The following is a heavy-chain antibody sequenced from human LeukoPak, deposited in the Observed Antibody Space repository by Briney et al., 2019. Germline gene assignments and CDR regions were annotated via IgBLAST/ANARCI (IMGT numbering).Heavy chain of an antibody. V-gene: IGHV1-8*01. CDR3: ARSYSSGWYTPYYYYYMDV. CDR1: GYTFTSYD. Sequence: ASVKVSCKASGYTFTSYDINWVRQATGQGLEWMGWMNPNSGNTGYAQKFQGRATMTRNTSISTAYMELSSLRSEDTAVYYCARSYSSGWYTPYYYYYMDVWGKGTTVTVSS. D-gene: IGHD6-19*01. J-gene: IGHJ6*03. CDR2: MNPNSGNT.